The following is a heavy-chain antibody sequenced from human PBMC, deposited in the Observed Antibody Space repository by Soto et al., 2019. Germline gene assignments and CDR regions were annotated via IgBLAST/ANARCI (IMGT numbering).Heavy chain of an antibody. Sequence: GSLSLSCAASGFTFSSYGMHWVRQAPGKGLEWVAVIWYDGSNKYYADSVKGRFTISRDNSKNTLYLQMNSLRAEDTAVYYCARETRLGIAAPNWFDPWGQGTLVTVSS. CDR2: IWYDGSNK. CDR3: ARETRLGIAAPNWFDP. J-gene: IGHJ5*02. D-gene: IGHD6-13*01. V-gene: IGHV3-33*01. CDR1: GFTFSSYG.